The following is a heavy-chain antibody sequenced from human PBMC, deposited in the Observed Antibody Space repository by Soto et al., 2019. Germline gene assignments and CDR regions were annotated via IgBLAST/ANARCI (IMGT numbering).Heavy chain of an antibody. CDR2: MSPNSGNT. J-gene: IGHJ4*02. CDR1: GYTFTSYD. V-gene: IGHV1-8*01. D-gene: IGHD3-22*01. Sequence: ASVKVSCKASGYTFTSYDINWVRQATGQGLEWMGWMSPNSGNTGYAQKFLGRVTMTRNTSISTAYMELSSLRSEDTAVYFCARVGYYDSSGYYIGMDYWGQGTLVTVPS. CDR3: ARVGYYDSSGYYIGMDY.